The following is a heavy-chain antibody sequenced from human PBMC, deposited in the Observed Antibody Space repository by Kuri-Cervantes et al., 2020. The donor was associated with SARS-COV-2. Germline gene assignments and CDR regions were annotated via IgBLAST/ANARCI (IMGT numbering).Heavy chain of an antibody. Sequence: ASVKVSCKASGYTFISYAMHWVRQAPGQRLEWVGWINAGNGDTKYSQKFQGRVTITRDTSASTAYMELSSLRSEDTAVYYCASVSYCSSTSCHIYYYYGMDVWGQGTTVTGSS. CDR2: INAGNGDT. V-gene: IGHV1-3*01. CDR1: GYTFISYA. CDR3: ASVSYCSSTSCHIYYYYGMDV. J-gene: IGHJ6*01. D-gene: IGHD2-2*01.